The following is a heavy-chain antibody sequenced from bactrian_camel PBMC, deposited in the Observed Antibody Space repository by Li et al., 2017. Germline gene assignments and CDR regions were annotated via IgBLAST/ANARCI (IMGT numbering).Heavy chain of an antibody. J-gene: IGHJ4*01. V-gene: IGHV3S1*01. CDR1: GLAYTS. CDR2: IYVIGDTL. Sequence: HVQLVESGGGSVQPGGSLRLSCAISGLAYTSMGWFRQAPGKEREGVAAIYVIGDTLYYADSVKGRFTISRDNAKNTLYLQLNNLTTEDMAIYYCAKDEGWTLDYAETQGTQVTVS. D-gene: IGHD4*01.